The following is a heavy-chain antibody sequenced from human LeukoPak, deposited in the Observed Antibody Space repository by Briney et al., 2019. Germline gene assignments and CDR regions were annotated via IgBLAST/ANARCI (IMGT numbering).Heavy chain of an antibody. Sequence: PSQTLSLTCTVSGGSISSGDYYWSWIRQPPGKGLEWIGYIYYSGSTYYNPSLKSRVTISVDTSKNQFSLKLSSVTAADTAVYYCARVPDLGAVTTLGYYYYYGMDVWGQGTTVTVSS. CDR2: IYYSGST. J-gene: IGHJ6*02. CDR3: ARVPDLGAVTTLGYYYYYGMDV. CDR1: GGSISSGDYY. V-gene: IGHV4-30-4*01. D-gene: IGHD4-17*01.